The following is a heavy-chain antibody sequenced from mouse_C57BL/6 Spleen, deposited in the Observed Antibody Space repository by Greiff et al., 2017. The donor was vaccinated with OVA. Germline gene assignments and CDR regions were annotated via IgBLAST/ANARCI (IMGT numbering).Heavy chain of an antibody. CDR2: IDPSDSET. CDR3: ARGAQATRYYAMDY. CDR1: GYTFTSYW. Sequence: QVQLQQSGAELVRPGSSVKLSCKASGYTFTSYWMHWVKQRPIQGLEWIGNIDPSDSETHYNQKFKDKATLTVDKSSSTAYMQLSSLTSEDSAVYYCARGAQATRYYAMDYWGQGTSVTVSS. V-gene: IGHV1-52*01. D-gene: IGHD3-2*02. J-gene: IGHJ4*01.